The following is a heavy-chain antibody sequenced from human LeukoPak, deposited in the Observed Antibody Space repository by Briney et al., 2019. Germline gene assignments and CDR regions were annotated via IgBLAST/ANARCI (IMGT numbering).Heavy chain of an antibody. CDR1: GFTFSSYS. CDR3: AREGSGDLDAFDI. V-gene: IGHV3-21*01. CDR2: ISSSSSYI. J-gene: IGHJ3*02. Sequence: PGGSLRLSCAASGFTFSSYSMNWVRQAPGKGLEWVSSISSSSSYIYYADSVKGRFTISRDNSKNSLYLQMNSLRPEDTAVYYCAREGSGDLDAFDIWGQGTMVTVSS. D-gene: IGHD4-17*01.